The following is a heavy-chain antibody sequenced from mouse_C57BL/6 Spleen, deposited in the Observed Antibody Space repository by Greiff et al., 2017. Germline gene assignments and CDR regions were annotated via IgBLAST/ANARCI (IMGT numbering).Heavy chain of an antibody. CDR3: GHRLAY. CDR1: GYTFTDYY. J-gene: IGHJ3*01. D-gene: IGHD2-14*01. Sequence: EVQLQQSGPELVKPGASVKISCKASGYTFTDYYMNWVKQSHGKSLEWIGDINPNNGGTSYNQKFKGKATLTVDKSSSTAYMELRSLTSEDSAVYYCGHRLAYWGQGTLVTVSA. V-gene: IGHV1-26*01. CDR2: INPNNGGT.